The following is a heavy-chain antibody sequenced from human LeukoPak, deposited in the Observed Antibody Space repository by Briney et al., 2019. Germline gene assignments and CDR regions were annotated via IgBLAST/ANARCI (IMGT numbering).Heavy chain of an antibody. CDR3: ARVPEWLFYWYFDL. V-gene: IGHV3-21*01. Sequence: GGSLRLSCAASGFIFSSYAISWVRQAPGKGLEWVSSISSRSSYIYYADSVKGRFTISRDNAKNSLYLQMHSLRAEDTAVYYCARVPEWLFYWYFDLWGRGTLVTVSS. CDR1: GFIFSSYA. D-gene: IGHD6-19*01. J-gene: IGHJ2*01. CDR2: ISSRSSYI.